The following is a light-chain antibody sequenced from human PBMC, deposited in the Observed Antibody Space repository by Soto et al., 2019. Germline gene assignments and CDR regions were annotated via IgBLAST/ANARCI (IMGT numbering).Light chain of an antibody. CDR1: SSDIGAYNF. CDR2: DVN. J-gene: IGLJ2*01. Sequence: HSVLTQAASGSGFPGQSISISCTGTSSDIGAYNFVSWYQQHPGKAPKLMLYDVNIRPSGVSNRFSGSKSGNTASLTISGLQAEDEADYYCTSWTTSTTMIFGGGTKVTVL. V-gene: IGLV2-14*03. CDR3: TSWTTSTTMI.